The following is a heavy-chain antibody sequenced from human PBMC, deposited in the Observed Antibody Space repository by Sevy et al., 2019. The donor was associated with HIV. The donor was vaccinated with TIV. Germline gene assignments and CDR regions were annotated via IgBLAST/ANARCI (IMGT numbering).Heavy chain of an antibody. CDR1: GFTFSKYW. Sequence: GGSLRLSCAASGFTFSKYWMGWVRQAPGKGLEWVANIKQDADQNYYVDSVKGRFTISRDNAKNSLYLQMNGLRAEDTAVYFCARDDGNYYFHYWGQGTLVTVSS. CDR3: ARDDGNYYFHY. D-gene: IGHD1-7*01. V-gene: IGHV3-7*01. J-gene: IGHJ4*02. CDR2: IKQDADQN.